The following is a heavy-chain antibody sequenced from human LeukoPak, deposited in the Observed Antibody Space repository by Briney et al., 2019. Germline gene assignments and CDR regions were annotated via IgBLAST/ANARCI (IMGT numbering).Heavy chain of an antibody. CDR2: ISAYNGNT. D-gene: IGHD6-19*01. CDR1: GYTFTSYG. J-gene: IGHJ4*02. CDR3: ARDATFLAVAGRIFDC. Sequence: VASVKVSCKASGYTFTSYGISWVRQAPGQGLEWMGWISAYNGNTNYAQKLQGRVTMTTDTSTSTAYMELRSLRSDDTAVYYCARDATFLAVAGRIFDCWGQGTLVTVSS. V-gene: IGHV1-18*01.